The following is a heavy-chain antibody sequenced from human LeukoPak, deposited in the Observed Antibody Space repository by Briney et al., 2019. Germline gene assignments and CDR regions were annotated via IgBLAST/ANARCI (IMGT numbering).Heavy chain of an antibody. J-gene: IGHJ2*01. Sequence: PSETLSLTCTVSGGSISSGDYYWSWIRQPPGKGLEWIGYIYYIGNTFYDPSLKSRVTISVDTSKNQFSLKLSSVTAADTAVYYCASAYCGGDCTPYWYFDLWGRGTLVTVSS. CDR1: GGSISSGDYY. V-gene: IGHV4-30-4*01. D-gene: IGHD2-21*02. CDR2: IYYIGNT. CDR3: ASAYCGGDCTPYWYFDL.